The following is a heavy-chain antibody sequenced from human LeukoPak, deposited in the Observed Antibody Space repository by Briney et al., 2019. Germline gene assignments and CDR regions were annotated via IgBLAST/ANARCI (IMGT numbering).Heavy chain of an antibody. CDR1: EYTFTNYW. V-gene: IGHV5-51*01. D-gene: IGHD2-2*01. J-gene: IGHJ6*02. Sequence: GESLKISCEGSEYTFTNYWIGWVRQMPGKGLEWMGVFFPGDSGTRYSPSFQGLVTISADKSINTAYLQWSSLKASDTAMYYCARQNIGDAPASKKYCYYPMDVWGLGTTVTVSS. CDR3: ARQNIGDAPASKKYCYYPMDV. CDR2: FFPGDSGT.